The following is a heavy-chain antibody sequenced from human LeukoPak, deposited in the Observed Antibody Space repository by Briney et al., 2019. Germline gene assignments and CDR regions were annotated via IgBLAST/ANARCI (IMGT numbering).Heavy chain of an antibody. CDR3: ARASSSSWGAAFDY. V-gene: IGHV4-34*01. D-gene: IGHD6-13*01. CDR2: INHRGGT. CDR1: GGSFSDYS. Sequence: SETLSLTCAVFGGSFSDYSWTWIRQTPGKGLEWIGEINHRGGTNYNPSLKSRLTISVDSSNNQFSLEVSSVTAADTAVYYCARASSSSWGAAFDYWGQGTLVTVSS. J-gene: IGHJ4*02.